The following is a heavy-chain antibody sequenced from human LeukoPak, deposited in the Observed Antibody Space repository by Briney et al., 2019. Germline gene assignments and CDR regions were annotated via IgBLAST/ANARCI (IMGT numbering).Heavy chain of an antibody. CDR2: GHYSGST. CDR3: ARWEYDSSGYRKIDY. Sequence: SETLSLTCTVSGGSNYWSWIRQPPGKGLEWIGYGHYSGSTNYNPSLKSRVTISVDTSKNQFSLRLRSVTAADTAIYYCARWEYDSSGYRKIDYWGQGTLVTVSS. V-gene: IGHV4-59*01. J-gene: IGHJ4*02. D-gene: IGHD3-22*01. CDR1: GGSNY.